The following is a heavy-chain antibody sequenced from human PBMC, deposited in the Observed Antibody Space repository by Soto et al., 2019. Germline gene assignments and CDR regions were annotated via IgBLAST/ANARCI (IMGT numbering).Heavy chain of an antibody. D-gene: IGHD6-19*01. CDR3: ARIAVAGTYFDY. J-gene: IGHJ4*02. CDR1: W. CDR2: IYHSGST. V-gene: IGHV4-4*02. Sequence: WWSWVRQPPGKGLEWIGEIYHSGSTNYNPSLKSRVTISVDKSKNQFSLKLSSVTAADTAVYYCARIAVAGTYFDYWGQGTLVTVSS.